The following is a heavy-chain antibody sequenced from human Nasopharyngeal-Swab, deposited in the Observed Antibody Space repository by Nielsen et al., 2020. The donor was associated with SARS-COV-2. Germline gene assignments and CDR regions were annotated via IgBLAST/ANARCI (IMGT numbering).Heavy chain of an antibody. Sequence: SCATSGSTFDDYAMHWVRQAPGKGLAWVSGICWNSASINYADSVKGRFTISRDNAKNSLFLQMNSLRAEDTAFYYCAKGDGFNHGGSFDYWGQGALVTVSS. CDR1: GSTFDDYA. CDR2: ICWNSASI. J-gene: IGHJ4*02. V-gene: IGHV3-9*01. D-gene: IGHD5-24*01. CDR3: AKGDGFNHGGSFDY.